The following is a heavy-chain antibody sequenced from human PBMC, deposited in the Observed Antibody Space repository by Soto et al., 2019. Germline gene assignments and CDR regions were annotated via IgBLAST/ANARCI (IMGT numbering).Heavy chain of an antibody. D-gene: IGHD3-22*01. CDR1: VDTLSNYA. V-gene: IGHV1-69*10. Sequence: GASEKVSCNASVDTLSNYAMSCVRQAPGQGLEWMGGIVPLLNSRNYAQKFQGRVTITADTSTSTAYMELSSLRSDDTAVYYCVREGYYDSSGYYPGWFDPWGQGTLVTVSS. J-gene: IGHJ5*02. CDR2: IVPLLNSR. CDR3: VREGYYDSSGYYPGWFDP.